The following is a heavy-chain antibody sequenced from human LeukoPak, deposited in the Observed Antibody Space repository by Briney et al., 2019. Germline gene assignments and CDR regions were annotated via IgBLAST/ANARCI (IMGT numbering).Heavy chain of an antibody. CDR3: ARDQIPDFWTGYYTGLDY. D-gene: IGHD3/OR15-3a*01. CDR1: GFTFSSYS. Sequence: PGGSLRLSCAASGFTFSSYSMNWVRQAPGKGLEWVSYISSSSSTIYYADSVKGRFTISRGNAKNTLYLQMNSLRTEDTAVYYCARDQIPDFWTGYYTGLDYWGQGTLVTVSS. J-gene: IGHJ4*02. V-gene: IGHV3-48*04. CDR2: ISSSSSTI.